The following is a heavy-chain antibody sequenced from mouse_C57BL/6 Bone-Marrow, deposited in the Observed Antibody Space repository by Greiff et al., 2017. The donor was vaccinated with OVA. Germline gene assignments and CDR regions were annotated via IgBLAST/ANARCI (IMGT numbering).Heavy chain of an antibody. Sequence: VQLQQSGAELARPGASVKLSCKASGYTFTSYGISWVKQRTGQGLEWIGEIYPRSGNTYYNEKFKGKATLTADKSSSTAYMELRSLTSEDSAVYFCGTYYGNPRWFAYWGQGTLVTVSA. CDR3: GTYYGNPRWFAY. V-gene: IGHV1-81*01. CDR1: GYTFTSYG. D-gene: IGHD2-10*01. CDR2: IYPRSGNT. J-gene: IGHJ3*01.